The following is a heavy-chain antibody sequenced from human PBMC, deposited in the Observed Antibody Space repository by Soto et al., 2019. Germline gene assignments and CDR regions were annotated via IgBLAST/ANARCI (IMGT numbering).Heavy chain of an antibody. CDR3: AREPYGDYEANWFDP. D-gene: IGHD4-17*01. CDR2: ISAYNGNT. V-gene: IGHV1-18*01. CDR1: GYSYTSYG. J-gene: IGHJ5*02. Sequence: GASVKVSCTASGYSYTSYGISWVRQAPGQGLEWMGWISAYNGNTNYAQKLQGRVTMTTDTSTSTAYMELRSLRSDDTAVYYCAREPYGDYEANWFDPWGQGTLVTVSS.